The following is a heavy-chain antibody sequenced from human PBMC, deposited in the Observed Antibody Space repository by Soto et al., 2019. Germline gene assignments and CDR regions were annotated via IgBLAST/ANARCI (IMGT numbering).Heavy chain of an antibody. V-gene: IGHV2-5*01. D-gene: IGHD1-20*01. CDR2: IYWNDDK. J-gene: IGHJ5*02. CDR1: GFSVATCGVG. Sequence: SGTTLVNPTQTLAMTCAFVGFSVATCGVGVGWIRQPPGKALEWLALIYWNDDKRYSPSLRGRLTITKDTSKNQVVLAMTNMDPVDTATYYCAHHTITPATNWFDPWGLGTLVTVSS. CDR3: AHHTITPATNWFDP.